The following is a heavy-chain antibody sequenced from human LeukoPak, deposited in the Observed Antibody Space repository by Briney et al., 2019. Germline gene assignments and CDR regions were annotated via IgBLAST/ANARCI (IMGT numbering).Heavy chain of an antibody. CDR3: ASDRYASGSYNWFDP. J-gene: IGHJ5*02. CDR1: GYTFTDYY. D-gene: IGHD3-10*01. Sequence: GASVTVSCKASGYTFTDYYMHWVRQAPGQGLEWMGWINPNSGGTSYAQKFQGRVTMTRDTSISTAYMELSRLRSDDTAVYYCASDRYASGSYNWFDPWGQGTLVTVSS. V-gene: IGHV1-2*02. CDR2: INPNSGGT.